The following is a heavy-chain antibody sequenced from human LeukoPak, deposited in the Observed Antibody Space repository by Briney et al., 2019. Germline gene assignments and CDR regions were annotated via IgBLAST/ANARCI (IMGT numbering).Heavy chain of an antibody. Sequence: GGSLRLSCAASGFTFSTYWMHWVRQAPGKGLVWVSRVNGDGSSTNYADSVKGRFTISRDNAKNTLYLQMNSLRAEDTAVYYCARDGIAAVDFDYWGQGILVTVSS. J-gene: IGHJ4*02. CDR3: ARDGIAAVDFDY. CDR1: GFTFSTYW. CDR2: VNGDGSST. D-gene: IGHD6-13*01. V-gene: IGHV3-74*01.